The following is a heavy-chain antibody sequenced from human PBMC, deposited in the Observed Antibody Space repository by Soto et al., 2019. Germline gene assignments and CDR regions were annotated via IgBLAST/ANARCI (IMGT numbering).Heavy chain of an antibody. Sequence: QVQLVESGGGVVQPGRSLRLSCAASGFTFSSYGMHWVRQAPGKGLEWVAVIWYDGSNKYYADSVKGRFTISRDNSKNTLYLQMNSLRAEDTAVYYCARDRGGPPLRYYSVMDVWGQGTTVTVSS. V-gene: IGHV3-33*01. D-gene: IGHD2-15*01. J-gene: IGHJ6*02. CDR3: ARDRGGPPLRYYSVMDV. CDR2: IWYDGSNK. CDR1: GFTFSSYG.